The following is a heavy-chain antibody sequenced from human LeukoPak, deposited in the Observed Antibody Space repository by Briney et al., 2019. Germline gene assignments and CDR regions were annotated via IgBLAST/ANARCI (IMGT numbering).Heavy chain of an antibody. CDR2: VYHSGTT. D-gene: IGHD4-11*01. V-gene: IGHV4-4*02. CDR3: ASHGSTPDPITTFY. J-gene: IGHJ4*02. Sequence: SETLSLTCVVSGASISSNNWWSWVRQPPGKGLEWIGEVYHSGTTTYNPSLRGRVTISVDKSKNQFSLKLTSVTAADTAVYFCASHGSTPDPITTFYWGQGALVTVSS. CDR1: GASISSNNW.